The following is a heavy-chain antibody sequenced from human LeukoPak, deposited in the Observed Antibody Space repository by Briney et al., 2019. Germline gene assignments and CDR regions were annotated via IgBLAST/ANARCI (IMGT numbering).Heavy chain of an antibody. J-gene: IGHJ4*02. CDR3: ARRWSYNFDY. D-gene: IGHD1-26*01. CDR1: GGSISSSSYY. V-gene: IGHV4-39*07. Sequence: SETLSLTCTVSGGSISSSSYYWGWIRQPPGKELEWIGSNYYSGSTYYNPSLKSRVTISVDTSKNQFSLKLSSVTAADTAVYYCARRWSYNFDYWGQGTLVTVSS. CDR2: NYYSGST.